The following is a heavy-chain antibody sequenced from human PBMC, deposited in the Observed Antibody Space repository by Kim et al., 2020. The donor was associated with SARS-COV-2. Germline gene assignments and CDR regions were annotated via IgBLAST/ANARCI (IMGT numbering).Heavy chain of an antibody. CDR3: ARRGFWFGGSGWFDP. J-gene: IGHJ5*02. V-gene: IGHV4-39*01. D-gene: IGHD3-10*01. Sequence: PSLKSRVTIAVDTSKNQFSRKLSSVTAADTAVYYCARRGFWFGGSGWFDPWGQGTLVTVSS.